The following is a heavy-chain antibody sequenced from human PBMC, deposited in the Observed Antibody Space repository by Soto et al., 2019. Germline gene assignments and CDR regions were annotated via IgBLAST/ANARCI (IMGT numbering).Heavy chain of an antibody. J-gene: IGHJ4*02. CDR2: LTTRGFST. V-gene: IGHV3-23*01. Sequence: EVQLLESGGDLVQPGGSLRLSCAASGFTFSDRAMTWVRQAPGKGLEWVSALTTRGFSTYYADSVRGRFTISRDNSKNTLYLQLNSLRAEDTATYYCAVSNYQGSGSPSDYWCQGTLVTVSS. CDR1: GFTFSDRA. CDR3: AVSNYQGSGSPSDY. D-gene: IGHD3-10*01.